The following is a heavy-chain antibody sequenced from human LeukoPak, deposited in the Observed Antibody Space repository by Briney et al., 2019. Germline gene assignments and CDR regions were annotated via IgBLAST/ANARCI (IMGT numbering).Heavy chain of an antibody. D-gene: IGHD3-9*01. J-gene: IGHJ4*02. V-gene: IGHV3-9*01. CDR2: ISWNSGSI. CDR3: AISKRRLRYSDWPGYFDY. Sequence: GGSLRLSCAASGFTFDDYAMHWVRQAPGKGLEWVSGISWNSGSIGYADSVKGRFTISRDNAKNSLYLQMNSLRAEDTALYYCAISKRRLRYSDWPGYFDYWGQGTLVTVSS. CDR1: GFTFDDYA.